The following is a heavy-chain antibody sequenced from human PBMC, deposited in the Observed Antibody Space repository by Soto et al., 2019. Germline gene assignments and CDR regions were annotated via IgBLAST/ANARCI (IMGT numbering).Heavy chain of an antibody. CDR2: INHSGST. CDR1: GGCFRGYY. Sequence: SETLALTCAVYGGCFRGYYWSWIRQPPGKGLEWIGEINHSGSTNYNPSLKSRVTISVDTSKNQFSLKLNSVTPDDSAVYYCARGPGILNPWGQGILVTVSS. J-gene: IGHJ5*02. D-gene: IGHD3-9*01. CDR3: ARGPGILNP. V-gene: IGHV4-34*01.